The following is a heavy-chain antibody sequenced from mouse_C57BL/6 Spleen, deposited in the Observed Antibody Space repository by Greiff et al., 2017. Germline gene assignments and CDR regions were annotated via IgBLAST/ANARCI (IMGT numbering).Heavy chain of an antibody. Sequence: VQLQQSGPELVKPGASVKIPCKASGYTFTDYNMDWVKQSHGKSLEWIGEINPNNGGTIYNQKFKGKATLTVDKSSSTAYMELRSLTSEDTAVYYCARSRADDGYIDYWGQGTTLTVSS. J-gene: IGHJ2*01. V-gene: IGHV1-18*01. D-gene: IGHD2-3*01. CDR2: INPNNGGT. CDR3: ARSRADDGYIDY. CDR1: GYTFTDYN.